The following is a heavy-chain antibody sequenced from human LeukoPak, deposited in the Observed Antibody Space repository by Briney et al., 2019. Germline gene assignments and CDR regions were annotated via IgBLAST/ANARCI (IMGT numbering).Heavy chain of an antibody. CDR1: GFTFSSYG. V-gene: IGHV3-30*18. D-gene: IGHD3-22*01. J-gene: IGHJ4*02. Sequence: GGSLRLSCAASGFTFSSYGMHWVRQAPGKGLEWVAVISYDGSNKYYADSVKGRFTISGDNSKNTLYLQMNSLRAEDTAVYYCAKEGGYNYYDSSGAFDYWGQGTLVTVSS. CDR3: AKEGGYNYYDSSGAFDY. CDR2: ISYDGSNK.